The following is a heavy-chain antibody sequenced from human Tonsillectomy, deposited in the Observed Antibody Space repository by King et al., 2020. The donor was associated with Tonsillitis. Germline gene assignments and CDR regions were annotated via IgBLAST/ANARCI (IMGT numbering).Heavy chain of an antibody. CDR3: GRYEGGVFAP. J-gene: IGHJ5*02. D-gene: IGHD2-15*01. CDR2: IYDTENT. CDR1: GGSISGGGHY. Sequence: VQLQESGPGLVKPSQTLSLTCSVSGGSISGGGHYWSCIRQHPGKGLEWIGYIYDTENTYYNPSLKSRLSISVDTSKNQFSLKLSSVTAADTAVYYCGRYEGGVFAPWGQGTLVTVSS. V-gene: IGHV4-31*03.